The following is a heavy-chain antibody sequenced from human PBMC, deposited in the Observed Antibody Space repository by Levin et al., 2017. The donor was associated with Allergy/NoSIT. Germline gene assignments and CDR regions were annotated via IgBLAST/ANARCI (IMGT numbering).Heavy chain of an antibody. D-gene: IGHD3-16*01. CDR1: GFTFDDYA. J-gene: IGHJ3*02. CDR3: AKLGGGGDAFDI. CDR2: ISWNSGSI. V-gene: IGHV3-9*01. Sequence: PGGSLRLSCAASGFTFDDYAMHWVRQAPGKGLEWVSGISWNSGSIGYADSVKGRFTISRDNAKNSLYLQMNSLRAEDTALYYCAKLGGGGDAFDIWGQGTMVTVSS.